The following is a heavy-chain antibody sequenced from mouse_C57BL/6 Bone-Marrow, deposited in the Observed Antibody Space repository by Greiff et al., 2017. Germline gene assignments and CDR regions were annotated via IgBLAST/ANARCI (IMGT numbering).Heavy chain of an antibody. CDR1: GFNIKDDY. D-gene: IGHD3-3*01. CDR3: TRRGLFYGYCDV. V-gene: IGHV14-4*01. CDR2: IDPENGDT. Sequence: VQLQQSGAELVRPGASVKLSCTASGFNIKDDYMHWVKQRPEQGLEWIGWIDPENGDTEYASKFQGKATITADTSSNTAYLQLSSLTSEDTAVYYCTRRGLFYGYCDVWGTGTTVTVSS. J-gene: IGHJ1*03.